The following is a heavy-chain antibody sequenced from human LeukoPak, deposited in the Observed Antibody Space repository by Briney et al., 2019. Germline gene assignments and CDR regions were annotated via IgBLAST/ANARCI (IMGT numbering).Heavy chain of an antibody. CDR2: IYYSGST. Sequence: SETLSLTCTVSGGSISSYYWSWIRQPPGKGLEWIGYIYYSGSTSYNPSLKSRVTISVDTSKNQFSLKLSSVTAADTAVYHCARDSGITGTTEWGQGTLVTVSS. J-gene: IGHJ4*02. CDR3: ARDSGITGTTE. V-gene: IGHV4-59*01. D-gene: IGHD1-7*01. CDR1: GGSISSYY.